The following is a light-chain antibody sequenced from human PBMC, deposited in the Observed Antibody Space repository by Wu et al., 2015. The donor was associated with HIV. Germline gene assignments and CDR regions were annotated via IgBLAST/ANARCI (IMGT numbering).Light chain of an antibody. CDR3: QQYDSFPFT. J-gene: IGKJ4*01. CDR1: QDIGSY. CDR2: GAS. Sequence: AIQLTQSPSSLSASTGDKVTTTCRASQDIGSYLGWYQQKPGRAPKLLIYGASTLESGVPSRFTGSGSGTHFSLTITCLQSEDFATYYCQQYDSFPFTFGGGTKVDVK. V-gene: IGKV1-8*01.